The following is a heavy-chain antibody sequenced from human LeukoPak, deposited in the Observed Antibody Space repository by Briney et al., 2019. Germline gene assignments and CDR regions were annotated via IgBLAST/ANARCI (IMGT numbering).Heavy chain of an antibody. CDR1: GFTFSSYS. Sequence: GGSLRLSCAASGFTFSSYSMNWVRQAPGKGLEWVSYISSSSSTIYYADSVKGRFTISRDNSKNTLYLQMNSLRAEDTAVYYCARDPHGNGAARYFDYWGQGTLVTVSS. D-gene: IGHD6-6*01. CDR3: ARDPHGNGAARYFDY. J-gene: IGHJ4*02. CDR2: ISSSSSTI. V-gene: IGHV3-48*01.